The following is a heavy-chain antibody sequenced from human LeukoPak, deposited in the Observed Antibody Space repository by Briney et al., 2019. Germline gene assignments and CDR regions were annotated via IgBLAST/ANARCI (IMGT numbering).Heavy chain of an antibody. CDR1: GYTFTSYG. V-gene: IGHV1-2*02. D-gene: IGHD5-12*01. Sequence: ASVKVSCKASGYTFTSYGISWVRQAPGQGLEWMGWINPNGGGTKYAQKFQGRVTMTRDTSISTAYMELSRLLSDDTAVYYCARGYSAASPSGYWGQGTLVTVSS. CDR3: ARGYSAASPSGY. CDR2: INPNGGGT. J-gene: IGHJ4*02.